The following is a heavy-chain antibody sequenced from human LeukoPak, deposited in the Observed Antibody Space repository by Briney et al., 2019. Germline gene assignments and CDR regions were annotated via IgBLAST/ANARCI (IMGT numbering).Heavy chain of an antibody. CDR1: GYSFTSYW. CDR2: IYPGDSDT. D-gene: IGHD6-13*01. CDR3: ARGAGDIAAAGSFDY. J-gene: IGHJ4*02. Sequence: GVSLKISCKGSGYSFTSYWIGWVRQMPGKGLEWMGIIYPGDSDTRYSPSFQGQVTISADKSISTAHLQWSSLKASHTAMYYCARGAGDIAAAGSFDYWGQGTLVTVSS. V-gene: IGHV5-51*01.